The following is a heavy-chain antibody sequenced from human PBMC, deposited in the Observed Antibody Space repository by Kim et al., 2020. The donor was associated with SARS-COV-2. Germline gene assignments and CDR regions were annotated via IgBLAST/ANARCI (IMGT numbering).Heavy chain of an antibody. CDR1: GFTFSSYS. J-gene: IGHJ4*02. Sequence: GGSLRLSCAASGFTFSSYSMNWVRQAPGKGLEWVSSISSSSSHIYYADSVKGRFTISRDNAKNSLYLQMNSLRAEDTAVYYCARVPSSREFGYWGQGTLVTVSS. CDR3: ARVPSSREFGY. D-gene: IGHD6-6*01. V-gene: IGHV3-21*01. CDR2: ISSSSSHI.